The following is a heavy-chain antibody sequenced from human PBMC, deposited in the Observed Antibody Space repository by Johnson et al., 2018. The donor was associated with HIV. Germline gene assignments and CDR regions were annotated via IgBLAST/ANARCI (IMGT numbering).Heavy chain of an antibody. CDR2: ISGSGGTT. D-gene: IGHD3-22*01. CDR3: AKSQDRSAHDYDFDL. V-gene: IGHV3-23*04. J-gene: IGHJ3*01. Sequence: VQLVESGGGLVQPGGSLRLSCAASGFTFSTYAMSWVRQAPEKGLEWVSSISGSGGTTYYADSVQGRFTISRDNSKNTLYVQMHSLRGEDTAVYFCAKSQDRSAHDYDFDLWGQGTMVTVSS. CDR1: GFTFSTYA.